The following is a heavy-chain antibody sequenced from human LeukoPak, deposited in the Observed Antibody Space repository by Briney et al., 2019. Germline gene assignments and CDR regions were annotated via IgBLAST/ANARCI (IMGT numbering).Heavy chain of an antibody. V-gene: IGHV3-48*03. Sequence: PGGSLRLSCAASGFTFRSSEMNWVRQAPGKGLEWVSYISSSGSTIYYADSVKGRFTIYRDNAKNSLFLQMNSLRAEDTALYYCARFSYGGKVDYWGQGTLVTVSS. CDR3: ARFSYGGKVDY. D-gene: IGHD4-23*01. J-gene: IGHJ4*02. CDR2: ISSSGSTI. CDR1: GFTFRSSE.